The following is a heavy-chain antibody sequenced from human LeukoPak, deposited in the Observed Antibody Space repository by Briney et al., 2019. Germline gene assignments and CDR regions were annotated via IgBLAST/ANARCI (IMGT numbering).Heavy chain of an antibody. CDR2: IYHGGST. CDR1: GYSISNGYY. V-gene: IGHV4-38-2*02. CDR3: ARGYFSSWYCNWFDP. J-gene: IGHJ5*02. Sequence: NSSETLSLTCTVSGYSISNGYYWGWIRQPPGKGLEWIGTIYHGGSTYYNPSLKSRVTMSEDTSKNQFSLNLSSVTAADTAVYYCARGYFSSWYCNWFDPWGQGTLVAVSS. D-gene: IGHD6-13*01.